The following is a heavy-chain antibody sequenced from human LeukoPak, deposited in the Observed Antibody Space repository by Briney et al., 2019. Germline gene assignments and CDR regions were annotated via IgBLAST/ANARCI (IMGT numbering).Heavy chain of an antibody. D-gene: IGHD2/OR15-2a*01. J-gene: IGHJ5*02. CDR2: ISYDGSNK. Sequence: GGSLRLSCAASGFTFSSYGMHWVRQAPGKGLEWVAVISYDGSNKYYADSVKGRFTISRDNSKNTLYLQMNSLRAEDTAVYYCAKALRSYYAYIPFDPWGQGTLVTVSS. V-gene: IGHV3-30*18. CDR3: AKALRSYYAYIPFDP. CDR1: GFTFSSYG.